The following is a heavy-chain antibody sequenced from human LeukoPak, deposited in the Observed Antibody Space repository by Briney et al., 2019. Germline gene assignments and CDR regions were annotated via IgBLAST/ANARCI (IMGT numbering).Heavy chain of an antibody. J-gene: IGHJ5*02. CDR1: GGSISSYY. CDR3: ARNYDFWSGTRGAGFDP. D-gene: IGHD3-3*01. Sequence: PSETLSLTCTVSGGSISSYYWSWIRQPPGKGLEWIGYIYYSGSTNYNPSLKSRVTISVDTSKNQFSLKLSSVTAADTAVYYCARNYDFWSGTRGAGFDPWGQGTLVTVSS. V-gene: IGHV4-59*01. CDR2: IYYSGST.